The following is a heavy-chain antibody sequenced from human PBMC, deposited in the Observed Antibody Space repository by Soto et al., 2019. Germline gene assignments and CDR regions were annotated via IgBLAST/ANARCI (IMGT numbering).Heavy chain of an antibody. CDR3: AKATATSGGAFEI. J-gene: IGHJ3*02. Sequence: PGGSLRLSCAVSGFICSSYDMSWVRQAPGKGLEWVSTILVGGSTHYEDSVKGRFTISRDTSKYTVCLQMNSLTAGDTAFYYCAKATATSGGAFEIYGQGTMVTVSS. CDR2: ILVGGST. D-gene: IGHD1-1*01. V-gene: IGHV3-23*01. CDR1: GFICSSYD.